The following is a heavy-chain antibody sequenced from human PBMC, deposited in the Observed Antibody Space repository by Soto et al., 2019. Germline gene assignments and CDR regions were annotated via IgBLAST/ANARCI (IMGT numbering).Heavy chain of an antibody. Sequence: QVQLVQSGAEVKKPGASVKVSCKASGYTFTSYDINWVRQATGQGLEWMGWMNPNSGNTGYAKKFQGRVTMTRNTSISTAYMELSSLRSEETAVYYCAREHSSSWRFDYWGQGTLVTVSS. J-gene: IGHJ4*02. CDR1: GYTFTSYD. CDR2: MNPNSGNT. D-gene: IGHD6-13*01. V-gene: IGHV1-8*01. CDR3: AREHSSSWRFDY.